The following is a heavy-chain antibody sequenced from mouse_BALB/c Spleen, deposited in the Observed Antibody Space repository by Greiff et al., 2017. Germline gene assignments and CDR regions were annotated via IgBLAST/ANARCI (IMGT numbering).Heavy chain of an antibody. CDR3: ARGGPYGYDGYFDY. CDR2: ILPGSGST. D-gene: IGHD2-2*01. V-gene: IGHV1-9*01. Sequence: QVQLQQSGAELMKPGASVKISCEATGYTFSSYWIEWVKQRPGHGLEWIGEILPGSGSTNYNEKFKGKATFTADTSSNTAYMQLSSLTSEDSAVYYCARGGPYGYDGYFDYWGQGTTLTVSS. CDR1: GYTFSSYW. J-gene: IGHJ2*01.